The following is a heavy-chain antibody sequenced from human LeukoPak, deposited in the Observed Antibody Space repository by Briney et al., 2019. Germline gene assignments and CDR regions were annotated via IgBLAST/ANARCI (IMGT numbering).Heavy chain of an antibody. CDR3: ARFRERYYYYYGMDV. J-gene: IGHJ6*02. CDR1: GGSISSYY. D-gene: IGHD1-26*01. Sequence: PSETLSLTCTVSGGSISSYYWSWIRQPPGKGREWVGYIYYSGSTNYNPSLKSRVTISVDTSKNQFSLKLSSVTAADTAVYYCARFRERYYYYYGMDVWGQGTMVAVSS. CDR2: IYYSGST. V-gene: IGHV4-59*01.